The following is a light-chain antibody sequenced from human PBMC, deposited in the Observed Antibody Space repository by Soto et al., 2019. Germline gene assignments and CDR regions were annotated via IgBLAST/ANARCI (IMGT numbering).Light chain of an antibody. J-gene: IGKJ4*01. CDR2: GAS. CDR3: QQYGSSPALT. Sequence: DIVLTQSPGTLSLSPGGRATLSCRASQSVSSSYLAWYQQKPGQAPRHLIYGASSRATGIPDRFSGSGSGTDFTLTISRLEPEDFAVYYCQQYGSSPALTLGGGTKVDIK. V-gene: IGKV3-20*01. CDR1: QSVSSSY.